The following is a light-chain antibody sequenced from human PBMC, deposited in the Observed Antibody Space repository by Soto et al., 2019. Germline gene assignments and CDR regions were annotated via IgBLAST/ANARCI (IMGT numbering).Light chain of an antibody. V-gene: IGKV3-20*01. J-gene: IGKJ2*01. CDR3: QQYGSSPYT. Sequence: EIVLTQSPGTLSLSPGERATISCRASQSVSSSYLAWYKQKPGQAPRVLIFDASSRATGIPDRFSGSGSGTDFTLTISRLEPEDFAVYYCQQYGSSPYTFGRGTKLEIK. CDR1: QSVSSSY. CDR2: DAS.